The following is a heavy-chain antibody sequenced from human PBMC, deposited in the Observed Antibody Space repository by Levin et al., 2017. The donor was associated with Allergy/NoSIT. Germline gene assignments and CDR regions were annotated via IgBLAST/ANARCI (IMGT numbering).Heavy chain of an antibody. CDR3: ARWGGVGATSRFDY. Sequence: ETLSLTCAASGFTFSSYWMHWVRQVPGKGLVWVSRMNSDGSSTNYADSVKGRFTISRDNAKNTLYLQMNSLRADDTAVYYCARWGGVGATSRFDYWGQGTLVTVSS. D-gene: IGHD1-26*01. V-gene: IGHV3-74*01. CDR2: MNSDGSST. CDR1: GFTFSSYW. J-gene: IGHJ4*02.